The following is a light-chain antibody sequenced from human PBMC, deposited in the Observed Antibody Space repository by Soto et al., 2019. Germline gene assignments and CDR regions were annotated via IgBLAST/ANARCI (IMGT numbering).Light chain of an antibody. Sequence: QSVLTQPASVSGSPGQSITISCTGTSSDVGCYNYVSWYQQHPGKAPKLMIYEVSNRPSGVSKRFSGSKSGNTASLTISGLQAEDEADYYCSSYTSSSTLEVFGTGTKLTVL. CDR2: EVS. CDR3: SSYTSSSTLEV. CDR1: SSDVGCYNY. V-gene: IGLV2-14*01. J-gene: IGLJ1*01.